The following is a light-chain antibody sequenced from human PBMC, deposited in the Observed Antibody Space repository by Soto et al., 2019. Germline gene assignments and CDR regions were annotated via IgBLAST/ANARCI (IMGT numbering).Light chain of an antibody. V-gene: IGLV2-14*01. Sequence: QSALTQPASVSGSPGQSITISCAGTNSDIGAYNFVSWYQQHPGKAPKLIIFEVSSRPSGVSTRFSGSKSGNTASLTLSGLQAEDEADYYCSSYTTIKTVVFGGGTKVTVL. J-gene: IGLJ2*01. CDR1: NSDIGAYNF. CDR3: SSYTTIKTVV. CDR2: EVS.